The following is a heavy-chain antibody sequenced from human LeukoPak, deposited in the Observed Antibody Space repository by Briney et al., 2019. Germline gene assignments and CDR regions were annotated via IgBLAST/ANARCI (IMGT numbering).Heavy chain of an antibody. D-gene: IGHD4-23*01. Sequence: SETLSLTCTVSGGSISSYYWSWIRQPPGKGLEWIGYIYYSGSTNYNPSLKSRVTISVDTSKNQFSLKLSSVTAADTAVYYCARQLRATVVTGAPSGYYYGMDVWGQGTTVTVSS. CDR1: GGSISSYY. J-gene: IGHJ6*02. CDR2: IYYSGST. V-gene: IGHV4-59*08. CDR3: ARQLRATVVTGAPSGYYYGMDV.